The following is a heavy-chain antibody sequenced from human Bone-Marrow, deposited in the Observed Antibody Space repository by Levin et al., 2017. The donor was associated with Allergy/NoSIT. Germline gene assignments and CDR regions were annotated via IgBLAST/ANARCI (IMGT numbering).Heavy chain of an antibody. CDR3: ARDPQAGTHFDY. D-gene: IGHD6-13*01. Sequence: GGSLRLSCAASGFTFSSYAMHWVRQAPGKGLEWVAVISYDGSNKYYADSVKGRFTISRDNSKNTLYLQMNSLRAEDTAVYYCARDPQAGTHFDYWGQGTLVTVSS. CDR2: ISYDGSNK. J-gene: IGHJ4*02. V-gene: IGHV3-30*04. CDR1: GFTFSSYA.